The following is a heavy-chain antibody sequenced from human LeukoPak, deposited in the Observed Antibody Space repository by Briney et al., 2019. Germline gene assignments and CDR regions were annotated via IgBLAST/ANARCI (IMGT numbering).Heavy chain of an antibody. V-gene: IGHV3-74*01. D-gene: IGHD3-22*01. CDR1: GFTFSDYW. Sequence: PGGSLRLSCAASGFTFSDYWIHWVRQAPGKGLVWVSRINTDGSITNYADSVKGRFSISRDNAKNTLYLQMSSLRAEDTAVYYCAKDLDSSGYADYFDYWGQGTLVTVSS. CDR2: INTDGSIT. CDR3: AKDLDSSGYADYFDY. J-gene: IGHJ4*02.